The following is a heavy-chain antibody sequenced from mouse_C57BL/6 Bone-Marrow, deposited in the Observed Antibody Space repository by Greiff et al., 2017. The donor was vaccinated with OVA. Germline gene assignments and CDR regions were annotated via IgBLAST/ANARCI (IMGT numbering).Heavy chain of an antibody. CDR2: IDPNSGGP. D-gene: IGHD1-1*01. CDR1: GYTFTSYW. V-gene: IGHV1-72*01. CDR3: ARETTVVATYWYFDV. J-gene: IGHJ1*03. Sequence: QVQLQQPGAELVKPGASVKLSCKASGYTFTSYWMHWVKQRPGRGLEWIGRIDPNSGGPKYNEKFKSKATLTVDKPSSTAYMQLSSLTSEDSAVYYCARETTVVATYWYFDVWGTGTTVTVSS.